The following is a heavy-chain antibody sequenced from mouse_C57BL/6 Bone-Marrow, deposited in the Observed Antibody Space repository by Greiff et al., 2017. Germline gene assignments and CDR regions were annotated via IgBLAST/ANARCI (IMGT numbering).Heavy chain of an antibody. D-gene: IGHD1-1*01. Sequence: QVQLQQPGAELVKPGASVKMSCKASGYTFTSYWITWVKQRPGQGLEWIGDFYPGSGSTNYNEKFKSKATLTVDTSSSTAYMQLSSLTSEDSAVYYCAQIDDYYGSSYWYFDVWGTGTTVTGSS. J-gene: IGHJ1*03. CDR2: FYPGSGST. V-gene: IGHV1-55*01. CDR1: GYTFTSYW. CDR3: AQIDDYYGSSYWYFDV.